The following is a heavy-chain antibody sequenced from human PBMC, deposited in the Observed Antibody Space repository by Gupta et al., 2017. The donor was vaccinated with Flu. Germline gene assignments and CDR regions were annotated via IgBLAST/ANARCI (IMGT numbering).Heavy chain of an antibody. CDR1: GYTFTSYD. CDR2: MNPNSGNT. Sequence: QVQLVQSGAEVKKPGASVKVSCKASGYTFTSYDINWVRQATGQGLEWMGWMNPNSGNTGLAQKFQGRVTMTRNTAISTAYMELSSLRSEDTAVYYCARRQVTTDRRYYYYGMDVWGQGTTVTVS. D-gene: IGHD1/OR15-1a*01. V-gene: IGHV1-8*01. CDR3: ARRQVTTDRRYYYYGMDV. J-gene: IGHJ6*02.